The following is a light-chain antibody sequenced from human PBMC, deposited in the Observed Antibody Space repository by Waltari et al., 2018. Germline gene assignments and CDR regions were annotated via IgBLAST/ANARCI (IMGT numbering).Light chain of an antibody. J-gene: IGLJ1*01. CDR2: EVR. V-gene: IGLV2-18*02. CDR1: SSDIGSYNR. Sequence: QSALTQPPSVSGSPGQSVTISCPGTSSDIGSYNRFSWFQPTPGTAPKLMIYEVRSRPSGVPDRFSASKSGNTASLTISGLQAEDEADYYCTAYTSTNAYVFGTGTKVTVL. CDR3: TAYTSTNAYV.